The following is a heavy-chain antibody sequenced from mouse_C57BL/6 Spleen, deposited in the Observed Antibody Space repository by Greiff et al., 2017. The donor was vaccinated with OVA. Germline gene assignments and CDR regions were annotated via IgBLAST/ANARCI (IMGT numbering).Heavy chain of an antibody. CDR3: AREGDGNYVRYFDV. Sequence: VQLKESGGGLVQPGGSLKLSCAASGFTFSDYYMYWVRQTPEKRLEWVAYISNGGGSTYYPDTVKGRFTISRDNAKNTLYLQMSRLKSEDTAMYYCAREGDGNYVRYFDVWGTGTTVTVSS. CDR1: GFTFSDYY. V-gene: IGHV5-12*01. D-gene: IGHD2-1*01. J-gene: IGHJ1*03. CDR2: ISNGGGST.